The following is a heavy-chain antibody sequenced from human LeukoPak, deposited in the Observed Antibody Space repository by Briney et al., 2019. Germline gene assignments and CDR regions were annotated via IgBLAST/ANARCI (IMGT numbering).Heavy chain of an antibody. CDR3: ARDYSSSDRKGY. CDR1: GFTFSSYS. CDR2: ISSSSTI. J-gene: IGHJ4*02. D-gene: IGHD6-6*01. Sequence: GGSLRLSCAASGFTFSSYSMNWVRQAPGKGLEWVSYISSSSTIYYADSVKGRFTISRDNAKNSLYLQMNSLRDEDTAVYYCARDYSSSDRKGYWGQGTLVTVSS. V-gene: IGHV3-48*02.